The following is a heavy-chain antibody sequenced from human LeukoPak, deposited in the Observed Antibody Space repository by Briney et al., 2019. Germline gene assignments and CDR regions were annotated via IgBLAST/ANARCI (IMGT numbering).Heavy chain of an antibody. Sequence: GGSLRLSCAASGLTFRNYAFHWVRQAPGKGLEWVALISYDGSNVYYADSVKGRFIISRDNSKNTVDLEINSLRAEDTAVYYCARDYLYASGSGSPNQFDYWGQGTLVTVSS. CDR2: ISYDGSNV. J-gene: IGHJ4*02. V-gene: IGHV3-30*04. D-gene: IGHD3-10*01. CDR3: ARDYLYASGSGSPNQFDY. CDR1: GLTFRNYA.